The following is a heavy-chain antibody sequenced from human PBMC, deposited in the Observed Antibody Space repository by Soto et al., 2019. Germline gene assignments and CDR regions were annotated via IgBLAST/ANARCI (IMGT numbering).Heavy chain of an antibody. CDR3: TAGSRTTVPGVRFDF. D-gene: IGHD4-17*01. V-gene: IGHV3-15*07. CDR2: IRSQSDGGSG. CDR1: GFTFRNAW. J-gene: IGHJ4*01. Sequence: EVQLEESGGGVVMPGGSLRLSCAASGFTFRNAWINWVRQPPGGGLEWVGRIRSQSDGGSGDYAAPVKGRFVVSRDESKHIVYLQMNSLKFEETAVYYCTAGSRTTVPGVRFDFWGHGTLVTVSS.